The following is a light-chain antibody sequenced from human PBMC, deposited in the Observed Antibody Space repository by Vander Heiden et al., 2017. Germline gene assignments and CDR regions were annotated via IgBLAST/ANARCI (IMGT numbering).Light chain of an antibody. Sequence: SYELTHPPSVSVSPGQTARITSSGDALPKQYAYWYQQKPGQAPLLVMHKDSERPSGIPERFSGSSSGTTVTLTISGVQAEDEADYYCQSADSRGTYVVFGGGTKLTVL. CDR1: ALPKQY. CDR3: QSADSRGTYVV. J-gene: IGLJ2*01. V-gene: IGLV3-25*03. CDR2: KDS.